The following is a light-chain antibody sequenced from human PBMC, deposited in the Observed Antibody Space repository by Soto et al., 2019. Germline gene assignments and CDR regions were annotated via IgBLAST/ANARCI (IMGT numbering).Light chain of an antibody. V-gene: IGLV9-49*01. Sequence: QSVLTQPPSASASLGASVTLTCTLSSDYSNYNVDWYQQRPGKGPRFVMRVGTGGIVGSKGDGIPDRFSVLGSGLNRYLTIKNIQEEDESDYHCGADHGSGSNFVYVFGPGTKGTVL. CDR2: VGTGGIVG. J-gene: IGLJ1*01. CDR1: SDYSNYN. CDR3: GADHGSGSNFVYV.